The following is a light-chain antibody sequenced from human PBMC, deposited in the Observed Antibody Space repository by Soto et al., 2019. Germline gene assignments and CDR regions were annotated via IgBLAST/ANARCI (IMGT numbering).Light chain of an antibody. CDR3: SSYAGSNEPYV. CDR1: NNDIGGYDY. Sequence: QSALTQPPSASGSPGQSVTISCTGTNNDIGGYDYVSWYQQHPGEAPKLMIYEVSKRPSGVPDRFSGSKSGNTASLTVSGLQAEDEADYYCSSYAGSNEPYVFGTGTQLTVL. CDR2: EVS. J-gene: IGLJ1*01. V-gene: IGLV2-8*01.